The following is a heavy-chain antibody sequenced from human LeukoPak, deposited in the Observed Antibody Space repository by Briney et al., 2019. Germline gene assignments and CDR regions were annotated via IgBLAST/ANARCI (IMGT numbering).Heavy chain of an antibody. CDR1: GFTFSSYE. V-gene: IGHV3-23*01. J-gene: IGHJ4*02. Sequence: GGSLRLSCAASGFTFSSYEMNWVRQAPGKGLEWVSAISVSGGTTYYPDSVKGRFTISRDNYKNTLYLQMNSLSAEDTAVYYCVKLHLGPDSWGQGTLVTVSS. CDR2: ISVSGGTT. CDR3: VKLHLGPDS.